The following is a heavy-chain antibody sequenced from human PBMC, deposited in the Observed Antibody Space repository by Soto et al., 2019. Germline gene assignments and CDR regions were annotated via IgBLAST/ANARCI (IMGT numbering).Heavy chain of an antibody. CDR1: GGSISSGGYY. CDR2: IYYSGST. V-gene: IGHV4-31*03. J-gene: IGHJ4*02. D-gene: IGHD3-16*01. CDR3: ARSPYVWGSYY. Sequence: SETLSLTCTVSGGSISSGGYYWSWIRQHPGKGLEWIGYIYYSGSTYYNPSLKSRVTISVDTSKNQFSLKLSSVTAADTAVYYCARSPYVWGSYYWGQGTLVTVSS.